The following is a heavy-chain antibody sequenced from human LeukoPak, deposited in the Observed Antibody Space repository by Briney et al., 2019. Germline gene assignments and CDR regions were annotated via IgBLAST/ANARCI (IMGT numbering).Heavy chain of an antibody. CDR3: AHFTAGIAAPVGDY. CDR2: IYWDDDK. Sequence: ESGPTLAKPTQTLTLTCTFSGFSLSTRGVGVGWIRQPPGKALEWLTPIYWDDDKRYSPSMKSRLTITKDTSKNQVVLTMTNMDPVDTATYYCAHFTAGIAAPVGDYWGQGTLVTVSS. V-gene: IGHV2-5*02. J-gene: IGHJ4*02. D-gene: IGHD6-13*01. CDR1: GFSLSTRGVG.